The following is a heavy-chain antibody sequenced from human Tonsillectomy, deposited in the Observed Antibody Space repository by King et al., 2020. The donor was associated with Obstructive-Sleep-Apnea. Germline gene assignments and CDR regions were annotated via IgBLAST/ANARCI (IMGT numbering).Heavy chain of an antibody. CDR3: ARLAYDCVEADDAFDI. CDR1: GYTFSTYW. CDR2: IYPNDSDT. Sequence: QLVQSGAEVKKPGESLKISCKGSGYTFSTYWIDWVRQMPGKGLEWMGVIYPNDSDTRYSPSFQGQVTISADKSISTAYLQWSSLKASDTAIYFCARLAYDCVEADDAFDIWGQGTLVTVSS. J-gene: IGHJ3*02. V-gene: IGHV5-51*01. D-gene: IGHD2-21*02.